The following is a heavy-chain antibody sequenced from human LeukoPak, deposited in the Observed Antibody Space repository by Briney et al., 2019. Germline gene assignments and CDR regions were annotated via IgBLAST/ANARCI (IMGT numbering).Heavy chain of an antibody. J-gene: IGHJ6*03. CDR1: GYSLSRGYY. CDR3: ARDGIFGVAHYYMDV. V-gene: IGHV4-38-2*02. CDR2: IYHSGST. Sequence: ATLSLTCSVSGYSLSRGYYWGGIRQPPGKGLEWIGSIYHSGSTYYNPSLQSRVTISVDTSKNQFSLKLSSVTAADTAVYYCARDGIFGVAHYYMDVWGKGTTVTVSS. D-gene: IGHD3-3*01.